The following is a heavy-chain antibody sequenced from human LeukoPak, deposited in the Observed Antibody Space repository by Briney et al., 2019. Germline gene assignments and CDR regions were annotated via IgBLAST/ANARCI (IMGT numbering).Heavy chain of an antibody. D-gene: IGHD6-19*01. Sequence: GGSLRLSCAASGFTFSSYGMHWVRRAPGKGLEWVAFIRYDGSNKYYADSVKGRFTISRDNSKNTLYLQMNSLRAEDTAVYYCAKDSGSSGWYGGYYFDYWGQGTLVTVSS. J-gene: IGHJ4*02. CDR1: GFTFSSYG. CDR3: AKDSGSSGWYGGYYFDY. V-gene: IGHV3-30*02. CDR2: IRYDGSNK.